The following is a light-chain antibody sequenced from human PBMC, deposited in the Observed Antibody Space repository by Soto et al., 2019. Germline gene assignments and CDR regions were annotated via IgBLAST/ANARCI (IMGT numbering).Light chain of an antibody. CDR3: ETCDSNTRV. V-gene: IGLV4-60*02. Sequence: QPVLTQSSSASASLGSSVKLTCTLSSGHSSYIIAWHQQQPGKAPRYLMKLESSGSYNKGSGVPDRFSGSSSGADRYLTISNLQFEDEAYYYCETCDSNTRVFGGGTKLTVL. J-gene: IGLJ3*02. CDR2: LESSGSY. CDR1: SGHSSYI.